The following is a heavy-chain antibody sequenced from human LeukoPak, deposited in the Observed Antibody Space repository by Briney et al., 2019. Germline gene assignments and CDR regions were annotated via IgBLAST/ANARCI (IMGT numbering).Heavy chain of an antibody. CDR2: VSSSSSII. CDR3: AREEGYCRSGSCYTWYYMDV. D-gene: IGHD2-15*01. V-gene: IGHV3-48*01. CDR1: GSTLSTYS. Sequence: PGGSLRLSCAASGSTLSTYSMNWVRQAPGKGLEWVSYVSSSSSIIYYSDSVKGRFTISRDNAKNSLYLQMNSLRVEDTAEEYCAREEGYCRSGSCYTWYYMDVWGKGTTVTVSS. J-gene: IGHJ6*03.